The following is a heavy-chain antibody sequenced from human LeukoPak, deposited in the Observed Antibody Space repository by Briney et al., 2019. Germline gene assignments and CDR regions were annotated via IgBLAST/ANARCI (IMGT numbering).Heavy chain of an antibody. CDR2: IYYSGST. V-gene: IGHV4-59*01. J-gene: IGHJ4*02. D-gene: IGHD5-18*01. CDR3: ARGVYSYGPDY. Sequence: SETLSLTCTVSGGSISSYYWSWIRQPPGKGLEWIGYIYYSGSTNYNPSLKSRVTISVDTSKNQFSLKLSSVTAADTAVYYCARGVYSYGPDYWGQGTLVTVSS. CDR1: GGSISSYY.